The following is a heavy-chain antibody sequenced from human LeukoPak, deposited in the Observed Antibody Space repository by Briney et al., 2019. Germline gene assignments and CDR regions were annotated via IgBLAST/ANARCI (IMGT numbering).Heavy chain of an antibody. CDR3: AKGRERSRGNAFDI. V-gene: IGHV3-21*01. J-gene: IGHJ3*02. CDR2: ISSSSSYI. Sequence: GGSLRLSCAASGFTFSSYSMNWVRQAPGKGLEWVSSISSSSSYIYYADSVKGRFTISRDNSKNTLYLQMNSLRAEDTAVYYCAKGRERSRGNAFDIWGQGTMVTVSS. D-gene: IGHD1-1*01. CDR1: GFTFSSYS.